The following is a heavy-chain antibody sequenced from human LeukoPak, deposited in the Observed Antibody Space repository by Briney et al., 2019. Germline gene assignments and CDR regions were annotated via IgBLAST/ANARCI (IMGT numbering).Heavy chain of an antibody. CDR1: GFTFSSYA. J-gene: IGHJ4*02. CDR3: AKDDDSTGYPSYYFDY. D-gene: IGHD3-22*01. V-gene: IGHV3-23*01. Sequence: GGSLRLSCAASGFTFSSYAMSWVRQAPGKGLEWVSGISGSGGSTYYADSVKGRFTISRDNSKNTLYLQMNSLRAEDAAVYYCAKDDDSTGYPSYYFDYWGQGTLVTVSS. CDR2: ISGSGGST.